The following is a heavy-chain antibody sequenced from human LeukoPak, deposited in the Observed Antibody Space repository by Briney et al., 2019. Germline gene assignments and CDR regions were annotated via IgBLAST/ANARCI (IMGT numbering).Heavy chain of an antibody. Sequence: GGSLRLSCATSGFSFGSYAMSWVRQAPGKGLEWVSAISGSGGSTYYADSVKGRFTISRDNSKNTLYLQMNSLRAEDTAVYYCAKTRGTTGPYYFDYWGQGTLVTVSS. CDR3: AKTRGTTGPYYFDY. CDR1: GFSFGSYA. J-gene: IGHJ4*02. D-gene: IGHD1-1*01. V-gene: IGHV3-23*01. CDR2: ISGSGGST.